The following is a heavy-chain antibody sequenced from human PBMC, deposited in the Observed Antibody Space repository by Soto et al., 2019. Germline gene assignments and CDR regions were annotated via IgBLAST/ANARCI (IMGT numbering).Heavy chain of an antibody. CDR2: ISYDGSNK. Sequence: GGSLRLSCAASGFTFSSYAMHWVRQAPGKGLEWVAVISYDGSNKYYADSVKGRFTISRDNSKNTLYLQMNSLRAEDTAVYYSATISTGTVDYWGQGTLVTFSS. V-gene: IGHV3-30-3*01. CDR1: GFTFSSYA. CDR3: ATISTGTVDY. J-gene: IGHJ4*02. D-gene: IGHD1-1*01.